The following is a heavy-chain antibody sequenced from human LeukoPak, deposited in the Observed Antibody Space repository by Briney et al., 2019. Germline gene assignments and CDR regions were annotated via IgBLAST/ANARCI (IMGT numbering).Heavy chain of an antibody. Sequence: SETLSLTRIVSGGSISSYYWSWIRQPPREGLEWIGYIYYTGSTYYDPSLKSRVTISVDTSKNQFSLSLTSVTAADTAVYYCASLLLQAGDAYWGQGTLVTVSS. CDR1: GGSISSYY. CDR2: IYYTGST. D-gene: IGHD1-26*01. V-gene: IGHV4-59*04. J-gene: IGHJ4*02. CDR3: ASLLLQAGDAY.